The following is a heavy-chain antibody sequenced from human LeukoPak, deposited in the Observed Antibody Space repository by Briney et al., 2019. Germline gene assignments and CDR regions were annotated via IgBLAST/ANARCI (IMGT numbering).Heavy chain of an antibody. J-gene: IGHJ6*03. CDR1: GFTFSSYG. V-gene: IGHV3-30*02. D-gene: IGHD2-2*01. CDR3: AKDFTPLYCSSTSCYGYYYYMDV. CDR2: IRYDGSNK. Sequence: GGSLRLSCAASGFTFSSYGMHWVRQAPGKGLEWVAFIRYDGSNKYYADSVKGRFTISRDNSKNTLYLQMNSLRAEDTAVYYCAKDFTPLYCSSTSCYGYYYYMDVWGKGTSVTVSS.